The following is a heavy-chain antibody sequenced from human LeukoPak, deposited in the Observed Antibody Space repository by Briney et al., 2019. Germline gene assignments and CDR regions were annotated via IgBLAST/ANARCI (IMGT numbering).Heavy chain of an antibody. V-gene: IGHV4-4*07. Sequence: SETLSLTCTVSGAPISNYYWGWIRQPAGKGLEWIGRIYGSGNINYNPSLKSRVTMSLDTSKNQFSLKMNFVTAADTAVYYCARADYGDRNDAFDIWGQGTMVTVSS. CDR2: IYGSGNI. J-gene: IGHJ3*02. D-gene: IGHD4/OR15-4a*01. CDR1: GAPISNYY. CDR3: ARADYGDRNDAFDI.